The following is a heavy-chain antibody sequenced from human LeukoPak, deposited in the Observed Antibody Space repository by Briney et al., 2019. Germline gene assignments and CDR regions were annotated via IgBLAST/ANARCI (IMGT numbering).Heavy chain of an antibody. J-gene: IGHJ4*02. V-gene: IGHV3-49*04. CDR3: IRDGDILTGYFGY. Sequence: GGSLRLSCTTSGFTFGDHAMSWVRQAPGKGLEWVGFIRSKTYGGTTEYAASVKGRFTISRDDSKSIAYLQMNSLKTEDTAVYYCIRDGDILTGYFGYWGQGTLVTVS. D-gene: IGHD3-9*01. CDR1: GFTFGDHA. CDR2: IRSKTYGGTT.